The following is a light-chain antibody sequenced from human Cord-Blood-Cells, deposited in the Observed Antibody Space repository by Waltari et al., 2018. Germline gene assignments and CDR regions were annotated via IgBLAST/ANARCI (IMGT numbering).Light chain of an antibody. Sequence: SSELTQDPAVSVALGQTVRITCQGDSLRSYYASWYQQKPGQAPVLVIYGKNNRPSGIPDRFSGASSGNTASLTITGAQAEDEADYYCNSRDSSVNHHYVFVTGTKVTVL. J-gene: IGLJ1*01. CDR2: GKN. CDR3: NSRDSSVNHHYV. V-gene: IGLV3-19*01. CDR1: SLRSYY.